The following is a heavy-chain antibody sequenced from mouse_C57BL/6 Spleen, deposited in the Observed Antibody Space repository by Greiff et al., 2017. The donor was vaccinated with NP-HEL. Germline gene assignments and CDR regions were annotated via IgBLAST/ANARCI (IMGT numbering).Heavy chain of an antibody. V-gene: IGHV5S21*01. CDR2: ISSGGDYI. Sequence: EVKLVESGEGLVKPGGSLKLSCAASGFTFSSYAMSWVRQTPEKRLEWVAYISSGGDYIYYADTVKGRFTISRDNARNTLYLQMSSLKSEDTAMYYCTRGGITTVVATNWYFDVWGTGTTVTVSS. J-gene: IGHJ1*03. D-gene: IGHD1-1*01. CDR1: GFTFSSYA. CDR3: TRGGITTVVATNWYFDV.